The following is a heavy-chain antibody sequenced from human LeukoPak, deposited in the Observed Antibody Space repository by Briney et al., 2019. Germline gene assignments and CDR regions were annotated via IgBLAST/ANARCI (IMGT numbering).Heavy chain of an antibody. CDR2: ISSDGRNA. CDR3: VPHINYSYQY. CDR1: GFAFSSSP. J-gene: IGHJ4*02. Sequence: GGSLRLSCSASGFAFSSSPMHWVRQAPGKTLEYVSAISSDGRNAYYADSVKGRFTMSRDNSKNTLSLQMSSLRPEDTAVYYCVPHINYSYQYWGRGTQVTVS. D-gene: IGHD5-18*01. V-gene: IGHV3-64D*06.